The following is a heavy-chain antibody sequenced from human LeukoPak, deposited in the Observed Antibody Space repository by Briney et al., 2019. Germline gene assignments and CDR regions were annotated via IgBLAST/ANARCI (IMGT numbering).Heavy chain of an antibody. D-gene: IGHD5-18*01. J-gene: IGHJ4*02. CDR1: GFTFSDYY. CDR2: ISSGGSTI. Sequence: GGSLRLSCAASGFTFSDYYMSWIRQAPGKGLEWISYISSGGSTIYYADSLKGRFIISRGNTKNSLYLQMNSLRAEDTAVYFCAAWRGYTYGYVDYWGQGTLVTVSS. CDR3: AAWRGYTYGYVDY. V-gene: IGHV3-11*01.